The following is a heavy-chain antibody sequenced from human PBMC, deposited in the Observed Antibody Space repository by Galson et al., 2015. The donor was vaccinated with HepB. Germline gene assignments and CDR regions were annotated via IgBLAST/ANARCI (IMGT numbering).Heavy chain of an antibody. J-gene: IGHJ4*02. CDR2: VDPEDGET. CDR3: ATAPVSTDGATDDY. CDR1: GSTFTDYY. D-gene: IGHD1-26*01. Sequence: VKVSCKVSGSTFTDYYMHWVQQAPGKGLEWMGLVDPEDGETIYAEKFQGRVTITADTSTDTAYMELSSLRSEDTAVYYCATAPVSTDGATDDYWGQGTLVTVSS. V-gene: IGHV1-69-2*01.